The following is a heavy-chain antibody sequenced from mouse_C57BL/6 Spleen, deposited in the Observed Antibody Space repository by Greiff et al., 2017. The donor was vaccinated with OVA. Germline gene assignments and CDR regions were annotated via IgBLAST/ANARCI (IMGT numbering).Heavy chain of an antibody. J-gene: IGHJ3*01. CDR3: AREGLPNWDSFAY. V-gene: IGHV5-9*01. D-gene: IGHD4-1*01. CDR2: ISGGGGNT. CDR1: GFTFSSYT. Sequence: EVQLVESGGGLVKPGGSLKLSCAASGFTFSSYTMSWVRQTPEKRLEWVATISGGGGNTYYPDSVKGRFTISRDNAKNTLYLQMSSLRSEDTALYYCAREGLPNWDSFAYWGQGTLVTVSA.